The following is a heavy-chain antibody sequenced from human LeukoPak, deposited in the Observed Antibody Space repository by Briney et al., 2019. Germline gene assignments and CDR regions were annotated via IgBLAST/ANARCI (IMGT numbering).Heavy chain of an antibody. J-gene: IGHJ5*02. CDR1: GGSTSSGDYY. CDR2: MYYSGST. CDR3: ARPYYYDSRIDP. D-gene: IGHD3-22*01. Sequence: PSQTLSLTCTVSGGSTSSGDYYWSWIRQPPGKGLEWIAYMYYSGSTYYNPSLKSRVTMSADTSKNQLSLKLSSVTAADTAVYYCARPYYYDSRIDPWGQGILVTVSS. V-gene: IGHV4-30-4*01.